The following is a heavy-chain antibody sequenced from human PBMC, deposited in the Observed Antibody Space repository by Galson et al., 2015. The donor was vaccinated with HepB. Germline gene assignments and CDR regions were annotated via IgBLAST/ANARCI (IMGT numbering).Heavy chain of an antibody. V-gene: IGHV1-69*04. CDR1: GGTFSSYA. J-gene: IGHJ4*02. CDR2: IIPILGIA. CDR3: ARDLCSTSCYYPFDY. D-gene: IGHD2-2*01. Sequence: SVKVSCKASGGTFSSYAISWVRQAPGQGLEWMGRIIPILGIANYAQKFQGRVTITADKSTSTAYMELSSLRSEDTAVYYCARDLCSTSCYYPFDYWGQGTLVTVSS.